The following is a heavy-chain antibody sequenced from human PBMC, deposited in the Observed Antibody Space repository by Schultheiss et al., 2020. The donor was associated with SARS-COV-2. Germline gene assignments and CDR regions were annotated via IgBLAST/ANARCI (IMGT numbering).Heavy chain of an antibody. CDR3: ARGDYGFDY. D-gene: IGHD4-17*01. Sequence: SETLSLTCTVSGGSISSYYWSWIRQPPGKGLEWIGEINHSGSTNYNPSLKSRVTISVDTSKNQFSLQLNSVTPEDTAVYYCARGDYGFDYWGQGTLVTVSS. CDR1: GGSISSYY. CDR2: INHSGST. J-gene: IGHJ4*02. V-gene: IGHV4-34*01.